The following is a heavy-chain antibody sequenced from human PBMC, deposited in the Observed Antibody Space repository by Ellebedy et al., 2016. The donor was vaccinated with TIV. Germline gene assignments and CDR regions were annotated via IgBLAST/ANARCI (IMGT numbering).Heavy chain of an antibody. D-gene: IGHD1-26*01. Sequence: SETLSLTXAVSGDSISSSNWWSWVRQTPGKGLEWIGEIFHSGSTNYSPSLKSRVTMSIDKSKNQFSLELTSVTAADTTVYYCARELSGNFFDFWGQGTLVTVS. CDR2: IFHSGST. CDR1: GDSISSSNW. CDR3: ARELSGNFFDF. V-gene: IGHV4-4*02. J-gene: IGHJ4*02.